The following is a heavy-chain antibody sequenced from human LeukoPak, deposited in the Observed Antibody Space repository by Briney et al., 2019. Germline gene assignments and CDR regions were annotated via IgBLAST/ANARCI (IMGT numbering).Heavy chain of an antibody. V-gene: IGHV3-21*01. CDR1: GFTFSSYS. CDR2: ISSSSSYI. CDR3: ARDRAGYGSGSVDY. D-gene: IGHD3-10*01. Sequence: GGSLRLSCAASGFTFSSYSMNWVRQAPGKGLEWVSSISSSSSYIYYADSVKGRFTISRDNAKNSLYLQMNSLRAEDTAVYYCARDRAGYGSGSVDYWGQGTLVTVSS. J-gene: IGHJ4*02.